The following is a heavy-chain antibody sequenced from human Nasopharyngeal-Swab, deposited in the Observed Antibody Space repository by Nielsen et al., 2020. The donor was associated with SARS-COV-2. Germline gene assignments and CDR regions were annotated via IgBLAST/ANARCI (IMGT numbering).Heavy chain of an antibody. V-gene: IGHV3-74*01. Sequence: GGSLRLSCAASGFTFSSSWMHWVRQAPGKGLVGVSRINSDGSTTIYADSVKGRFTISRDNAKNTLYLQMNSLRAEDTGVYYCGRDLSGPDDSWGQGTLVTVSS. CDR3: GRDLSGPDDS. J-gene: IGHJ4*02. D-gene: IGHD6-25*01. CDR1: GFTFSSSW. CDR2: INSDGSTT.